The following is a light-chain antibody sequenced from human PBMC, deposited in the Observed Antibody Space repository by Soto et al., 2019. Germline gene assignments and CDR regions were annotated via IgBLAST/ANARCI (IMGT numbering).Light chain of an antibody. CDR3: QQRSNWPPMT. CDR1: QSISSW. J-gene: IGKJ1*01. Sequence: DIQMTQSPSTLSASVGDRVTITCRASQSISSWLAWYQQKPGKAPXLXXYDASSLESGVPARFSGSVSGTDFTLTISSLEPEDFAVYYGQQRSNWPPMTFGQGTKVDIK. CDR2: DAS. V-gene: IGKV1-5*01.